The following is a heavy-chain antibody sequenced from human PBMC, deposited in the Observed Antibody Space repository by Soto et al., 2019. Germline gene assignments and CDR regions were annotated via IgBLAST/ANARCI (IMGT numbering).Heavy chain of an antibody. CDR3: ARIGVSSGHESPVFDS. CDR1: GYTFNFYG. CDR2: ISGFNGNT. D-gene: IGHD3-16*01. Sequence: ASVKGSCKASGYTFNFYGITWVRQAPGQGLEWMGWISGFNGNTNYAADLQGRVTMTTDTSTSTAYMELRGLRSDDTAVYYCARIGVSSGHESPVFDSWGQGTLVIVSS. V-gene: IGHV1-18*01. J-gene: IGHJ4*02.